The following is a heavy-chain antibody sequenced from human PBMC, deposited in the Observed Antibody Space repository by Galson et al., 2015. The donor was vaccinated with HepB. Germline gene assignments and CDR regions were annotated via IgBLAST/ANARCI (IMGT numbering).Heavy chain of an antibody. V-gene: IGHV3-30*02. Sequence: SLRLSCAASGFTFSSYGMHWVRQAPGKGLGWVAFIRYDGSNKYYADSVKGRFPISRDNSKNTLYLQMNSLRAEDTAVYYCAKIIAAEPSSKGVYYYGMDVWVQGTTVTVSS. D-gene: IGHD6-13*01. CDR3: AKIIAAEPSSKGVYYYGMDV. J-gene: IGHJ6*02. CDR1: GFTFSSYG. CDR2: IRYDGSNK.